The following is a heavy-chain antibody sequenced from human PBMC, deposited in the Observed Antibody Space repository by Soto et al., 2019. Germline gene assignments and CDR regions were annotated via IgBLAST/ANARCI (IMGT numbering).Heavy chain of an antibody. CDR2: ISYDGSNK. CDR3: ARGGADYCDCMVV. Sequence: QVQLVESGGGVVQPGRSLRLSCAASGFTFSSYAMHWVRQAPGKGLEWVAVISYDGSNKYYADSVKGRFTISRDNSKNTLSLQMNSLRAEDTAVYYCARGGADYCDCMVVWGQGTTFTVSS. D-gene: IGHD3-16*01. CDR1: GFTFSSYA. J-gene: IGHJ6*02. V-gene: IGHV3-30-3*01.